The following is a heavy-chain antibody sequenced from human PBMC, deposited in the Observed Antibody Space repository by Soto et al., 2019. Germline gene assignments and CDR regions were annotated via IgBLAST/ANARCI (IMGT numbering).Heavy chain of an antibody. CDR3: ARVDYYDSSGFDP. CDR2: IYHGGST. J-gene: IGHJ5*02. V-gene: IGHV4-4*02. CDR1: GDSISSSNW. D-gene: IGHD3-22*01. Sequence: PSETLSLTCPVSGDSISSSNWRSCVRQPPGKGLEWIGEIYHGGSTNYNPSLKSRVTISVDTSKNQFSLRLSSVTAADTAVYYCARVDYYDSSGFDPWGQGTLVTVSS.